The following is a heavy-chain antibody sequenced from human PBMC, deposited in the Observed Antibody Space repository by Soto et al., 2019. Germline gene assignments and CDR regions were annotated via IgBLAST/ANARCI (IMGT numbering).Heavy chain of an antibody. V-gene: IGHV4-34*01. J-gene: IGHJ4*02. CDR3: ARGTGYYDSRLDY. D-gene: IGHD3-22*01. Sequence: SETLSLTCAVYGGSFIGYYWSWIRQPPGKGLEWIGEINHSGSTNYNPSLKSRVTISVDTSKNQFSLKLSSVTAADTAVYYCARGTGYYDSRLDYWGQGTLVTVSS. CDR1: GGSFIGYY. CDR2: INHSGST.